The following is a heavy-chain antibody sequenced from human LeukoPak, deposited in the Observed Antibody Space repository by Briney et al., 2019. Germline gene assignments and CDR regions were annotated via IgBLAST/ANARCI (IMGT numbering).Heavy chain of an antibody. V-gene: IGHV4-38-2*02. J-gene: IGHJ4*02. CDR2: IYHSGST. Sequence: PSETLSLTCTVSGYSISSGYYWGWIRQPPGKGLEWIGSIYHSGSTYYNPSLKSRVTISVDTSKNQFSLKLSSVTAADTAVYYCARSNCGGDCYSQNLFDYWGRGTLVTVSS. CDR3: ARSNCGGDCYSQNLFDY. D-gene: IGHD2-21*01. CDR1: GYSISSGYY.